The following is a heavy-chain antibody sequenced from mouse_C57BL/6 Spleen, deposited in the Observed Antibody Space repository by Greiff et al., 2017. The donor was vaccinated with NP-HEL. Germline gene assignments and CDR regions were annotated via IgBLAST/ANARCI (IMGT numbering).Heavy chain of an antibody. CDR3: ASGGDYDCAWFAY. Sequence: QVKLQQSGAELVKPGASVTMSCKASGYTFTSYWITWVKQRPGQGLEWIGDIYPGSGSTNYNEKFKSKTTLTVDTSSSPAYMQLSILTAEDSAVYYCASGGDYDCAWFAYWGQGTLVTVSA. J-gene: IGHJ3*01. D-gene: IGHD2-4*01. V-gene: IGHV1-55*01. CDR2: IYPGSGST. CDR1: GYTFTSYW.